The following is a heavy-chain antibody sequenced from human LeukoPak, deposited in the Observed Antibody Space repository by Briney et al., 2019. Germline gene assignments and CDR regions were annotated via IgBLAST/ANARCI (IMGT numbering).Heavy chain of an antibody. CDR2: INPNSGGT. CDR1: GYTFTGYY. J-gene: IGHJ4*02. CDR3: AREWSYGDYYDC. V-gene: IGHV1-2*06. D-gene: IGHD4-17*01. Sequence: ASVKVSCKASGYTFTGYYMHWVRQAPGQGLEWMGRINPNSGGTNYAQKFQGRVTMTRDTSITPAYMELSRLRSDDTAVYYCAREWSYGDYYDCWGQGTLVTVSS.